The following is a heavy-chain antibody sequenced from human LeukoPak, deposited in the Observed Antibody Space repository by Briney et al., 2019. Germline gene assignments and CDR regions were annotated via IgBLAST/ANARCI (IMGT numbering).Heavy chain of an antibody. V-gene: IGHV3-23*01. CDR2: ISGSGGST. D-gene: IGHD5-12*01. J-gene: IGHJ3*02. Sequence: PGGSLRLSCAASGFTFSSYGMTWVRQAPGKGLEWVSAISGSGGSTYYADSVKGRFTVSRDNSRNTLYLQMNTLRAEDTAVYYCAKVYTGWHDGCNIWGQGTMVTVSS. CDR1: GFTFSSYG. CDR3: AKVYTGWHDGCNI.